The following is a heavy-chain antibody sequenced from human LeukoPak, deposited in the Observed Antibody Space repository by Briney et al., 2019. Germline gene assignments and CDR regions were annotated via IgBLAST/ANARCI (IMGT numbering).Heavy chain of an antibody. V-gene: IGHV4-34*01. CDR2: INHSGST. Sequence: PSETLSLTCAVYGGSFSGYYWSWIRQPPGKGLEWIGEINHSGSTNYNPSLKSRVTISVDTSKNQFFLKLSSVTAAETAVYYWARVSVVRYFYWLTPWGQGTLVTVFS. CDR1: GGSFSGYY. J-gene: IGHJ5*02. CDR3: ARVSVVRYFYWLTP. D-gene: IGHD3-9*01.